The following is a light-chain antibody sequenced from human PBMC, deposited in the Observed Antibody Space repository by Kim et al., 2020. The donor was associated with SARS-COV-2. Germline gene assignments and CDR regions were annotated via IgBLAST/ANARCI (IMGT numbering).Light chain of an antibody. J-gene: IGKJ2*01. V-gene: IGKV1-6*01. Sequence: ASVGGSVTITCRASQDIRNGLDWYQQKSGKAPKLLIYAASSLQSGVPSRFSGSGSGTDFALTISSLQPEDFATYYCLQDYNYPYTFGQGTKLEI. CDR1: QDIRNG. CDR3: LQDYNYPYT. CDR2: AAS.